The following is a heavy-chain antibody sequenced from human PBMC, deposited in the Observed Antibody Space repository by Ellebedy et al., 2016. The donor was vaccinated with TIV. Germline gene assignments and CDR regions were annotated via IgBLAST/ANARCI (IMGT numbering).Heavy chain of an antibody. CDR3: AKEKTYSSGPGLW. J-gene: IGHJ4*02. CDR2: ISKDGITK. CDR1: AFMFANFD. V-gene: IGHV3-30*02. Sequence: GESLKISXVGSAFMFANFDMHWVRQAPGKGLEWVAFISKDGITKIYAESVKGRFTISRDNSRDTLHLQMNGLRPEDTAVYFCAKEKTYSSGPGLWWGQGTLVNVSS. D-gene: IGHD3-10*01.